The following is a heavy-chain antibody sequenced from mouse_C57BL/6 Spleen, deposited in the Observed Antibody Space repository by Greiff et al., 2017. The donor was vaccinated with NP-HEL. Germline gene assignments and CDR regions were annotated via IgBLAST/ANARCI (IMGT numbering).Heavy chain of an antibody. V-gene: IGHV1-42*01. CDR1: GYSFTGYY. D-gene: IGHD3-2*02. J-gene: IGHJ4*01. CDR2: INPSTGGT. CDR3: ASSKRQLRLRNYYAMDY. Sequence: EVKLQESGPELVKPGASVKISCKASGYSFTGYYMNWVKQSPEKSLEWIGEINPSTGGTTYNQKFKAKATLTVDKSSSTAYMQLKSLTSEDSAVYYCASSKRQLRLRNYYAMDYWGQGTSVTVSS.